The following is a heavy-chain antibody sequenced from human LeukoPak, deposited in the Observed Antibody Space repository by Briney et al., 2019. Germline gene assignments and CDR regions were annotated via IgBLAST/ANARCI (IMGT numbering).Heavy chain of an antibody. CDR2: IKQDGSEK. D-gene: IGHD1-1*01. V-gene: IGHV3-7*01. J-gene: IGHJ6*02. CDR1: GFTFSSYW. Sequence: PGGSLRLSCAASGFTFSSYWMSWVRQAPGKGLEWVANIKQDGSEKYYVDSVKGRFTISRDNAKNSLFLQMSSLRAEDTAVYYCARDQLFSPPYYFFYGMDVWGQGTTVTVSS. CDR3: ARDQLFSPPYYFFYGMDV.